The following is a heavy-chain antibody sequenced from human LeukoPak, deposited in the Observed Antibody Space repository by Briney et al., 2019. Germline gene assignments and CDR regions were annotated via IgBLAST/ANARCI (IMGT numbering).Heavy chain of an antibody. Sequence: GGSLRLSCAASGFTFSSFGMNWVRQAPGRGPEWVSSISTSSSRIYYADSVRGRFTISRDNAKNSLYLQMNSLRAEDTAVYYCASSRSGELVYYGMDVWGQGTTVTVSS. J-gene: IGHJ6*02. CDR3: ASSRSGELVYYGMDV. D-gene: IGHD3-16*01. CDR2: ISTSSSRI. V-gene: IGHV3-21*01. CDR1: GFTFSSFG.